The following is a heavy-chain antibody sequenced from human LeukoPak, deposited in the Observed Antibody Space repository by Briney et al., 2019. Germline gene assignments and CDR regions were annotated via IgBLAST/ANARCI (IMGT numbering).Heavy chain of an antibody. J-gene: IGHJ4*02. D-gene: IGHD5-12*01. V-gene: IGHV3-23*01. CDR2: IIGSNGAT. CDR1: GFTFSNYA. Sequence: PGGSLRLSCAASGFTFSNYAMNWVRQAPGKVLEWVSLIIGSNGATFYADSVKGRFTISRDHSKNTLYLQMNSLRAEDTAVYYGAKGGYDYVEIGYFDYWGQGTLVTVSS. CDR3: AKGGYDYVEIGYFDY.